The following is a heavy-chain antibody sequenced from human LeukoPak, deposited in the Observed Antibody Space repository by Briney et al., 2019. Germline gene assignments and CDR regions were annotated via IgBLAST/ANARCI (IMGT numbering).Heavy chain of an antibody. Sequence: SVKVSCKASGGTFSSYAISWVRQAPGQGLEWMGRIIPILGIANYAQKFQGRVTITADKSTSTAYMGLSSLRSEDTAVYYCARESTTVVTPVLPWYFDLWGRGTLVTVSS. CDR1: GGTFSSYA. CDR2: IIPILGIA. D-gene: IGHD4-23*01. V-gene: IGHV1-69*04. CDR3: ARESTTVVTPVLPWYFDL. J-gene: IGHJ2*01.